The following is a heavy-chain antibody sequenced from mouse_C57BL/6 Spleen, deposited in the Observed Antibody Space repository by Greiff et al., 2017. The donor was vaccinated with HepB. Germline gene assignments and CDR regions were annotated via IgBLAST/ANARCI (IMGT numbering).Heavy chain of an antibody. J-gene: IGHJ4*01. CDR1: GFTFSSYA. CDR2: ISDGGSYT. CDR3: ARGGTTRYAMDY. V-gene: IGHV5-4*01. Sequence: VQLQESGGGLVTPGGSLKLSCAASGFTFSSYAMSWVRQTPEKRLEWVATISDGGSYTYYPDNVKGRFTITRDNAKNNLYLQMSHLKSEDTAMYYCARGGTTRYAMDYWGQGTSVTVSS. D-gene: IGHD1-1*01.